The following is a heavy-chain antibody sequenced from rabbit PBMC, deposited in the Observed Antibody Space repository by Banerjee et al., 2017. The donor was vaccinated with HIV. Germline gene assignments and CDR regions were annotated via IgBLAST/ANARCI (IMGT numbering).Heavy chain of an antibody. J-gene: IGHJ4*01. CDR1: GFSFSYKYV. CDR3: ARDLAAVIGWNFKL. CDR2: INRNTGNT. D-gene: IGHD1-1*01. Sequence: QQQLEESGGDLVKPGASLTLTCTASGFSFSYKYVMCWVRQAPGKGLEWIACINRNTGNTVYASWAKGRFTMSKTSSTKVTLQMTSLTAADTATYFCARDLAAVIGWNFKLWGQGTLVTVS. V-gene: IGHV1S45*01.